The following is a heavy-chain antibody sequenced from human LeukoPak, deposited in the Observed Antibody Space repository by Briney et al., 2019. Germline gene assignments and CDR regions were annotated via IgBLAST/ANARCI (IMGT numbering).Heavy chain of an antibody. V-gene: IGHV3-30*03. J-gene: IGHJ4*02. CDR1: GFTFSSYG. Sequence: GGSLRLSCAASGFTFSSYGMHWVRQAPGKGLEWVAVISYDGSNKYYADSVKGRFTISRDNSKNTLYLQMNSLRAEDTAVYYCARDHSFDSSGWYPDSDEYGNYFDYWGQGTLVTVSS. CDR2: ISYDGSNK. CDR3: ARDHSFDSSGWYPDSDEYGNYFDY. D-gene: IGHD6-19*01.